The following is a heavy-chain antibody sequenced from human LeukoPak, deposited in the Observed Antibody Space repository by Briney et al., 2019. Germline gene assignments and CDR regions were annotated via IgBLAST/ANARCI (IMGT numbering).Heavy chain of an antibody. CDR2: IKQDGSEK. V-gene: IGHV3-7*01. J-gene: IGHJ4*02. D-gene: IGHD4-17*01. Sequence: PGGSLRLSCAASGFTFSSYWMSWVRQAPGKGLEWVANIKQDGSEKYYVDSVKGRFTISRDNAKNSLYLQMNSLRAEDTAVYYCARDWRGYGDYGSFFDYWGQGTLVTVSS. CDR1: GFTFSSYW. CDR3: ARDWRGYGDYGSFFDY.